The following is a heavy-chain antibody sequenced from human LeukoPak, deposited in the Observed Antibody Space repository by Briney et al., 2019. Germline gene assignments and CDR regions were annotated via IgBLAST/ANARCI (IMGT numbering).Heavy chain of an antibody. CDR1: GGSFSGYY. J-gene: IGHJ4*02. CDR2: INHGGST. D-gene: IGHD1-26*01. Sequence: PSETLSLTCAVYGGSFSGYYWSWIRQPPGKGLEWIGEINHGGSTNYNPSPKGRVTISVDTSKNQFSLKLSSVTAADTAVYYCARGRIVGATRLDYWAREPWSPSPQ. V-gene: IGHV4-34*01. CDR3: ARGRIVGATRLDY.